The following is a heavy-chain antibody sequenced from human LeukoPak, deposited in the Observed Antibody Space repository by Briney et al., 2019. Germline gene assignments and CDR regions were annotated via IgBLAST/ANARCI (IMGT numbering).Heavy chain of an antibody. D-gene: IGHD4-11*01. J-gene: IGHJ4*02. V-gene: IGHV1-8*01. Sequence: ASVKVSCKASGYTFTSYDIYWVRQATGQGLEWMGWMNPNSGNTGYAQKFQGRVTMTRNTSISTAYMELSSLRSWDTAVYYCARGVGVAVTTANDYWGQGALVTVSS. CDR3: ARGVGVAVTTANDY. CDR1: GYTFTSYD. CDR2: MNPNSGNT.